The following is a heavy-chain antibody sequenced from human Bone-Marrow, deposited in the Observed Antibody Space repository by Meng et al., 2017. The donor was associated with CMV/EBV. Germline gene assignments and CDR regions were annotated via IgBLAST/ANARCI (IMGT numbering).Heavy chain of an antibody. D-gene: IGHD3-10*01. CDR3: ARVPLYYYGSGSYGPRGWFDP. Sequence: ASLKVSCTASGYPFTGYYMHWARQAPGQGLEWMGWINPNRGSTNNAQKFQGRVTMTRDTSISTAYMELSRLRSDDTAVYYCARVPLYYYGSGSYGPRGWFDPWGQGTLFTVSS. CDR2: INPNRGST. V-gene: IGHV1-2*02. CDR1: GYPFTGYY. J-gene: IGHJ5*02.